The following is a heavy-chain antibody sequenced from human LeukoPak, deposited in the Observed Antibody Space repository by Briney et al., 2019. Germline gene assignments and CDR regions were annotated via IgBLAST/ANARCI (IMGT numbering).Heavy chain of an antibody. Sequence: SETLSLTCTVSGGSISSSSYYWGWIRQPPGKGLEWIESIYYSGSTYYNPSLKSRVTISVDTSKNQFSLKLSSVTAADTAVYYCARVGPSSIVGWYGDWFGPWGQGTLVTVSS. V-gene: IGHV4-39*07. D-gene: IGHD6-19*01. CDR3: ARVGPSSIVGWYGDWFGP. CDR2: IYYSGST. J-gene: IGHJ5*02. CDR1: GGSISSSSYY.